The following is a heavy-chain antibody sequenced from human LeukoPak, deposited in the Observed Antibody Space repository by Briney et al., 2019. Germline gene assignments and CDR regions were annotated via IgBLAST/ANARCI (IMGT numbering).Heavy chain of an antibody. V-gene: IGHV3-7*01. CDR2: INKDGSER. CDR1: GFTFSGYW. Sequence: GGSLRLSCAASGFTFSGYWMSWVRQAPGKGLEWVANINKDGSERYNVDSEKGRFTISRDNANKSLYLQMNSLRAEDTSVYYCARESKGRSKIDYWGQGTLVTVSS. CDR3: ARESKGRSKIDY. D-gene: IGHD4-17*01. J-gene: IGHJ4*02.